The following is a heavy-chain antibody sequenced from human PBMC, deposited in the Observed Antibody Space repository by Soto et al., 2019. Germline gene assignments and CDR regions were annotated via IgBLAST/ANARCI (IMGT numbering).Heavy chain of an antibody. CDR1: GFTFSSYA. J-gene: IGHJ3*02. V-gene: IGHV3-30-3*01. Sequence: QVQLVESGGGVVQPGRSLRLSCAASGFTFSSYAMHWVRQAPGKGLEWVAVISYDGSNKYYADSVKGRFTISRDNSKNTRYLQMNSLRAEDTAVYYCARERAYCGCDCYSDAFDIWGQGTMVTVSS. D-gene: IGHD2-21*02. CDR3: ARERAYCGCDCYSDAFDI. CDR2: ISYDGSNK.